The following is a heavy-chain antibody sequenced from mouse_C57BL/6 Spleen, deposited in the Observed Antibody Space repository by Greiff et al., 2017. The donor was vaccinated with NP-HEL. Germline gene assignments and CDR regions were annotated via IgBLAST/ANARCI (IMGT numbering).Heavy chain of an antibody. Sequence: EVQVVESGEGLVKPGGSLKLSCAASGFTFSSYAMSWVRQTPEKRLEWVAYISSGGDYIYYADTVKGRFTISRDNARNTLYLQMSSLKSEDTAMYYCTRDERTSGFAYWGQGTLVTVSA. J-gene: IGHJ3*01. CDR2: ISSGGDYI. CDR1: GFTFSSYA. CDR3: TRDERTSGFAY. V-gene: IGHV5-9-1*02. D-gene: IGHD6-1*01.